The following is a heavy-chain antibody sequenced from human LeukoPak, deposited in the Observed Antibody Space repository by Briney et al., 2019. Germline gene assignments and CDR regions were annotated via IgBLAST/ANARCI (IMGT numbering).Heavy chain of an antibody. CDR3: VKGHGEYAGNYFDY. Sequence: GGSLRLSCTASGITLSSYALNWVRHAPGKGLEFVAVIRSSGGKKRYADSVKGRFTISRDNSKNTLYLQMNSLRAEDTAVYYCVKGHGEYAGNYFDYWGQGTLVSVSS. V-gene: IGHV3-23*01. CDR1: GITLSSYA. J-gene: IGHJ4*02. CDR2: IRSSGGKK. D-gene: IGHD4-17*01.